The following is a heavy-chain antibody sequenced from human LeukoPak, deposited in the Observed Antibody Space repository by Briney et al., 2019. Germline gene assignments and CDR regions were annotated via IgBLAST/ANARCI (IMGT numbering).Heavy chain of an antibody. CDR1: GFTFSSYA. CDR3: AKHPYGSGSPGPNYYFDY. D-gene: IGHD3-10*01. V-gene: IGHV3-23*01. Sequence: GGSLRLSCAASGFTFSSYAMSCVRPAPGKGLEWVSAITGSGGSTYYAHSVKGRFTISRDNSKNTLYLQMNSLRAEDTAVYYCAKHPYGSGSPGPNYYFDYWGQGTLVTVSS. J-gene: IGHJ4*02. CDR2: ITGSGGST.